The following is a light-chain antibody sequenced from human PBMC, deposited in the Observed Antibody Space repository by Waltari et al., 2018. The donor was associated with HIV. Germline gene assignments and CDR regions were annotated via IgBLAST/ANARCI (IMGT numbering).Light chain of an antibody. CDR3: QAWDGGTAV. CDR2: EET. CDR1: KLVDKH. V-gene: IGLV3-1*01. J-gene: IGLJ2*01. Sequence: ELTQLSSVSVSPGQTASITRSGNKLVDKHICLCQQSAGRAPVLVIYEETKRPSGLLERCSGSNSGSEATLSIGSTQAMDETDANCQAWDGGTAVFGGGTKLTVL.